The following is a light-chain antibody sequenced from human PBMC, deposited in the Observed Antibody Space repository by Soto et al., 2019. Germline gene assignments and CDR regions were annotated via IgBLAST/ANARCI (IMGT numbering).Light chain of an antibody. CDR1: ETVRSN. CDR2: AAS. Sequence: RVMTRSPDTLSVSPGERATLSCRASETVRSNLAWYQQKPGQAPRLLIYAASTRATGIPARFIGSGSGTDFTLTISSLQSEDFAVYYCQQYNNWRQTFGQGTKVDIK. V-gene: IGKV3D-15*01. J-gene: IGKJ1*01. CDR3: QQYNNWRQT.